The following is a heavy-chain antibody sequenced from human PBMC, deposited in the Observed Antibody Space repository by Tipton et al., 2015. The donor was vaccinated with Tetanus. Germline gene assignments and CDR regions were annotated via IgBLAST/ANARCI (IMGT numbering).Heavy chain of an antibody. CDR2: INHRGGI. J-gene: IGHJ4*02. Sequence: TLSLTCAVSGDSFTGFYWHWIRQPPGKGLEWIGEINHRGGISYNPSLKSRVTISVDTSKNQFSLKLSSVTAADTAVYYCARANNEFPKKGPFDSWGQGSLVIVSS. D-gene: IGHD1-1*01. V-gene: IGHV4-34*01. CDR3: ARANNEFPKKGPFDS. CDR1: GDSFTGFY.